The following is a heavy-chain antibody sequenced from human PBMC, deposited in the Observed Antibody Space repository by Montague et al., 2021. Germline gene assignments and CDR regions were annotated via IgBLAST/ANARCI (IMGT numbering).Heavy chain of an antibody. Sequence: SLRLSCAASGSTFSNYWMSWVRQAPGKGLEWVANIKQDGSEKHYVDSVKGRFTIFRDNAKNSLYQQMNSLRAEDTAVYFGARDQGQGYCGGDCYVGLDYWGQGTLVTVSS. CDR3: ARDQGQGYCGGDCYVGLDY. CDR1: GSTFSNYW. V-gene: IGHV3-7*01. CDR2: IKQDGSEK. J-gene: IGHJ4*02. D-gene: IGHD2-21*01.